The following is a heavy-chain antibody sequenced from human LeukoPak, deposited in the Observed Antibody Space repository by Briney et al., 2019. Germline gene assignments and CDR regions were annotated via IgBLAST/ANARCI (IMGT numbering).Heavy chain of an antibody. D-gene: IGHD5-18*01. CDR1: GFTFNDYG. V-gene: IGHV3-20*04. Sequence: PGGSLRLSCAASGFTFNDYGMSWVRQPPGKGLEWVSDINWNGGHTAYADSVKGRSTISRDNAKNSLYLQMNSLRAEDTALYYCAREKEYSSGTDYFDYWGQGTQVTVSS. CDR3: AREKEYSSGTDYFDY. CDR2: INWNGGHT. J-gene: IGHJ4*02.